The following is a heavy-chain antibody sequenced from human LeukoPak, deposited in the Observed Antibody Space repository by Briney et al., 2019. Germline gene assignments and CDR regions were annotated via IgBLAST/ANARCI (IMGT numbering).Heavy chain of an antibody. CDR2: IKDDGNAQ. CDR1: GFTFGAYW. V-gene: IGHV3-7*01. J-gene: IGHJ4*02. CDR3: ARHIVGEQNFDY. Sequence: GGSLRLPCAASGFTFGAYWMSWFRQAPGKGPEWVASIKDDGNAQFYVDSLEGRFTISRDNAKNTLYLQMDTMRVEDTAAYFCARHIVGEQNFDYWSQGTLVTVSS. D-gene: IGHD3-16*02.